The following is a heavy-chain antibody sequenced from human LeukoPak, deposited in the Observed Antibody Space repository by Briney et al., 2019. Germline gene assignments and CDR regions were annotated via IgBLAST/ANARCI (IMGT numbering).Heavy chain of an antibody. Sequence: SETLSLTCTVSGGSISSSSYYWGWIRQPPGKGLEWIGSIYYSGSTYYNPSLKSRVTISVDTSKNQFSLKLSSVTAADTAVYYCARGLGGSYFGLYLWGQGTLVTVSS. D-gene: IGHD1-26*01. CDR2: IYYSGST. V-gene: IGHV4-39*07. CDR1: GGSISSSSYY. J-gene: IGHJ5*02. CDR3: ARGLGGSYFGLYL.